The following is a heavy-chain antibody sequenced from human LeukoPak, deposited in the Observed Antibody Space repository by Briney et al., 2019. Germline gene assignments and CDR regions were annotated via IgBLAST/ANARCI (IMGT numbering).Heavy chain of an antibody. J-gene: IGHJ4*02. D-gene: IGHD6-19*01. CDR2: ISASGSAT. CDR3: ARGVALQPSIAVAALLDY. CDR1: GFIFSNYG. V-gene: IGHV3-23*01. Sequence: GGSLRLSCAASGFIFSNYGMNWVRQASGKGLEWVAAISASGSATSYADSVRGRFTISRDNSKSTTYLQMNSLRAEDTAVFYCARGVALQPSIAVAALLDYWGQGTLVTVSS.